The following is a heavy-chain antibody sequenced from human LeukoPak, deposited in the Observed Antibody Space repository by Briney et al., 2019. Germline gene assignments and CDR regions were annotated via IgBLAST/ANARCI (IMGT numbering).Heavy chain of an antibody. CDR3: ARDRGPYCSSTSCYNWFDP. J-gene: IGHJ5*02. D-gene: IGHD2-2*01. V-gene: IGHV4-4*07. CDR2: IYTSGST. Sequence: PSETLSLTCTVSGGSISSYYWSWIRQPAGKGLEWIGRIYTSGSTNYNPSLKSRVTMSVDTSKNQFSLKLSSVTAAATAVYYCARDRGPYCSSTSCYNWFDPWGQGTMVTVSS. CDR1: GGSISSYY.